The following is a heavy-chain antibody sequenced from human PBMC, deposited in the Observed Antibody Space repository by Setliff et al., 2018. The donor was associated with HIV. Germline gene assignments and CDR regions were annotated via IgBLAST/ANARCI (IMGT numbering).Heavy chain of an antibody. Sequence: ASVKVSCKVSGYTLTDLSIHWVRQAPGKGLEWMGLINPTGDITFYPQKFQARVTMTRDSSTSTVYLELRSLRSEDTAVYFCASKGGSENYPDSDAFDIWGQGTLVTVSS. CDR2: INPTGDIT. CDR1: GYTLTDLS. CDR3: ASKGGSENYPDSDAFDI. D-gene: IGHD3-10*01. V-gene: IGHV1-46*01. J-gene: IGHJ3*02.